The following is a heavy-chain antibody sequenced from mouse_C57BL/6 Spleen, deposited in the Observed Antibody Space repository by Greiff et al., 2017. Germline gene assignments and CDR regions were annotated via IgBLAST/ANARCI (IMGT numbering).Heavy chain of an antibody. CDR2: IRNKANGYTT. Sequence: EVKLMESGGGLVQPGGSLSLSCAASGFTFTDYYMSWVRQPPGKALEWLGFIRNKANGYTTEYSASVKGRFTISRDNSQSILYLHMNALRAEDSATYYCARNWDDGFAYWGQGTLVTVSA. V-gene: IGHV7-3*01. CDR3: ARNWDDGFAY. D-gene: IGHD4-1*01. J-gene: IGHJ3*01. CDR1: GFTFTDYY.